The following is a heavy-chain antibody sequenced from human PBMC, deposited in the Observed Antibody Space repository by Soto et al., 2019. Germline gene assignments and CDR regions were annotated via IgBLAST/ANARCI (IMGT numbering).Heavy chain of an antibody. CDR3: ARDRVAGSVETKNWFDP. J-gene: IGHJ5*02. D-gene: IGHD2-15*01. Sequence: GASVKVSCKASGYTFTSYGIGWRRKAPGQGLEWMGWISAYNGNTNYAQKLQGRVTMTTDTSTSTAYMELRSLRSDDTAVYYCARDRVAGSVETKNWFDPWGQGTLVTVSS. V-gene: IGHV1-18*01. CDR1: GYTFTSYG. CDR2: ISAYNGNT.